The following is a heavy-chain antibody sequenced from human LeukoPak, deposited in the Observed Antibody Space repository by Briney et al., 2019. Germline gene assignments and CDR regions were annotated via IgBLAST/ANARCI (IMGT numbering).Heavy chain of an antibody. CDR1: GFTFSSYA. Sequence: PGGSLRLSCAASGFTFSSYAMSWVRQAPGKGLEWVSAISGSGGSTYYADSVKGRFTISRDNSKNTLYLQMNSLRAEDTAVYYSAKSSIFGVVIRPGYFDYWGQGTLVTVSS. J-gene: IGHJ4*02. V-gene: IGHV3-23*01. CDR3: AKSSIFGVVIRPGYFDY. CDR2: ISGSGGST. D-gene: IGHD3-3*02.